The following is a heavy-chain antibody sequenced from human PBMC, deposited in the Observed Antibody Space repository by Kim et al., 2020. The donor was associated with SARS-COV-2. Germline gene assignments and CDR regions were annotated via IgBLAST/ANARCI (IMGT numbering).Heavy chain of an antibody. V-gene: IGHV3-15*01. J-gene: IGHJ4*02. CDR3: TTDPNMVRGVADY. D-gene: IGHD3-10*01. Sequence: YAAPVKGRFTISRDDSKNTLYLQMNSLKTEDTAVYYCTTDPNMVRGVADYWGQGTLVTVSS.